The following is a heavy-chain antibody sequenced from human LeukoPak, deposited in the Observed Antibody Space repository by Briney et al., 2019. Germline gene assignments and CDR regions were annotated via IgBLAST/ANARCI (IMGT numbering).Heavy chain of an antibody. CDR2: IYYSGST. CDR1: GGSISSGGYY. D-gene: IGHD2-2*01. Sequence: SQTLSLTCTVSGGSISSGGYYWSWIRQHPGKGLEWIGYIYYSGSTYYNPSLNSRVTISVDTSKNQFSLKLTSVTAADTAVYYCARGVLPAPNWFDPWGQGTLVTVSS. CDR3: ARGVLPAPNWFDP. V-gene: IGHV4-31*03. J-gene: IGHJ5*02.